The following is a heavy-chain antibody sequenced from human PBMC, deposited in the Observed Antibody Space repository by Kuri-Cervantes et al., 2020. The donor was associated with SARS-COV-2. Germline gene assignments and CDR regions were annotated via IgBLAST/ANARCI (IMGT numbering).Heavy chain of an antibody. Sequence: GGSLRLSCAASGFTFSSYSMNWVRQAPGKGLEWVSSISSTSSYIYYADSVKGRFTISRDNAKNSLYLQMNSLRAEGTAVYYCARDCSSPYKYYYYYHMDVWGKGTTVTVSS. CDR3: ARDCSSPYKYYYYYHMDV. D-gene: IGHD6-13*01. CDR1: GFTFSSYS. V-gene: IGHV3-21*01. CDR2: ISSTSSYI. J-gene: IGHJ6*03.